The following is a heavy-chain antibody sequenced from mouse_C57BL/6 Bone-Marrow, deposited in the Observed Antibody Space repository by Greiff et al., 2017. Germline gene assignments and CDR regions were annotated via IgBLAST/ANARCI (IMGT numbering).Heavy chain of an antibody. CDR1: GYAFSSSW. CDR3: ARGPGGSGYYFDY. Sequence: QVQLQQSGPELVKPGASVKISCKASGYAFSSSWMNWVKRRPGKGLEWIGRIYPGDGDTNYNGKFQGKAALTADKSSSTAYMQLSSLTSEDSAVYFCARGPGGSGYYFDYWGQGTTLTVSS. V-gene: IGHV1-82*01. CDR2: IYPGDGDT. D-gene: IGHD3-2*02. J-gene: IGHJ2*01.